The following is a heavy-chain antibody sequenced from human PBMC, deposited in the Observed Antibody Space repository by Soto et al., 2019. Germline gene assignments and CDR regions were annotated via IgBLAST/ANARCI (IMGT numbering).Heavy chain of an antibody. V-gene: IGHV3-64D*08. J-gene: IGHJ4*02. Sequence: GGSLRLSCSASGFTFSSYAMHWVRQAPGKGLEYVSAISSNGGSTYYADSVKGRFTISRDNSKNTLYLQMSSLRAEDTAVYYCVKGGYYDFWSGYRPFDYWGQGTLVTVSS. D-gene: IGHD3-3*01. CDR1: GFTFSSYA. CDR2: ISSNGGST. CDR3: VKGGYYDFWSGYRPFDY.